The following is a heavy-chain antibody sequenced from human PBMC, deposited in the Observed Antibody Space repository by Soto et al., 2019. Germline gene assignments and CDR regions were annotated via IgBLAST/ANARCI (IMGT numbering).Heavy chain of an antibody. CDR3: ARGIVVVVASPDLYYYCMDV. CDR1: GGTFSSYA. D-gene: IGHD2-15*01. V-gene: IGHV1-69*01. Sequence: QVQLVQSGAEVKKPGSSVKVSCKASGGTFSSYAISWVRQAPGQGLEWMGGIIPIFGTANYAQKFQVRVTITADESTSTAYMELSSLRSEDTAVYYCARGIVVVVASPDLYYYCMDVWGQGTTVTVSS. J-gene: IGHJ6*02. CDR2: IIPIFGTA.